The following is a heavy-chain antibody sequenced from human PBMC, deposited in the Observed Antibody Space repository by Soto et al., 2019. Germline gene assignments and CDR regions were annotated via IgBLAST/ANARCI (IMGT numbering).Heavy chain of an antibody. J-gene: IGHJ6*02. CDR2: IIPIFGTA. V-gene: IGHV1-69*13. CDR3: AREKGYSSGYGMDV. Sequence: ASVKVSCKASGGTFSSYAISWLRQAPGQGLEWMGGIIPIFGTANYAQKFQGRVTITADESTSTAYMELSSLRSEDTAVYYCAREKGYSSGYGMDVWGQGTTVTVSS. CDR1: GGTFSSYA. D-gene: IGHD6-19*01.